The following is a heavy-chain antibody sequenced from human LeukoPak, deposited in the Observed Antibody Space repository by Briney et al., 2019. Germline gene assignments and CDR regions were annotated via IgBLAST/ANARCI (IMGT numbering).Heavy chain of an antibody. V-gene: IGHV3-33*01. J-gene: IGHJ4*02. CDR2: IWYDGSNK. D-gene: IGHD2-2*01. CDR1: GFTFSSYG. Sequence: PGGSLRLSCAASGFTFSSYGMHWVRQAPGKGLEWVAVIWYDGSNKYCADSVKGRFTISRDNSKNTLYLQMNSLRAEDTAVYYCARAPYCSSTSCPPSDYWGQGTLVTVSS. CDR3: ARAPYCSSTSCPPSDY.